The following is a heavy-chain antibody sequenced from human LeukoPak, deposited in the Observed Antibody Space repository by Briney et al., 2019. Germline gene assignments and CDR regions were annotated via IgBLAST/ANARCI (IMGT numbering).Heavy chain of an antibody. Sequence: ASETLSLTCSVSGGSISNYFWTWIRQPPGKGLEWIGYIYSSGSTYYNPSLKSRVTISVDTSKNRFSLKLSTVTAADTAVYYCARGPPYNYDSSGYYRFDYWGQGTLVTVSS. CDR1: GGSISNYF. D-gene: IGHD3-22*01. CDR2: IYSSGST. V-gene: IGHV4-59*08. CDR3: ARGPPYNYDSSGYYRFDY. J-gene: IGHJ4*02.